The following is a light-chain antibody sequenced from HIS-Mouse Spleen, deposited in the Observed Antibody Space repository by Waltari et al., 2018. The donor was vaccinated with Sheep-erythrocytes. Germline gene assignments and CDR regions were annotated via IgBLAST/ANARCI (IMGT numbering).Light chain of an antibody. V-gene: IGLV3-1*01. J-gene: IGLJ3*02. CDR1: KLGDKY. CDR3: QAWDSSTAWV. CDR2: QDR. Sequence: SYELTQPPSVSVSPGQTASITCSGDKLGDKYACWYQQKPGQSPVLVIYQDRKRPSGTPGRFSGSNSGNTATLTISGTQAMDEADYYCQAWDSSTAWVFGGGTKLTVL.